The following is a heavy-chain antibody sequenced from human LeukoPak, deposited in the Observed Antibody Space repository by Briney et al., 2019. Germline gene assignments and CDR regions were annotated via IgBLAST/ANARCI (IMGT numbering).Heavy chain of an antibody. V-gene: IGHV4-31*03. CDR1: GGSISSGGYY. CDR2: IYYSGST. J-gene: IGHJ4*02. D-gene: IGHD6-13*01. CDR3: ARASAYSSSWYFDY. Sequence: SETLSLTCTVSGGSISSGGYYWSWIRQHPGKGLEWIGYIYYSGSTYYNPSLKSRVTMSVDTSKNQFSLKLSSVTAADTAVYYCARASAYSSSWYFDYWGQGTLVTVSS.